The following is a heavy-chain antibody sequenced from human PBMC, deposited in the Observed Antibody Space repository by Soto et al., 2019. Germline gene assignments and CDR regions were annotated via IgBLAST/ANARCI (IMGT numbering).Heavy chain of an antibody. J-gene: IGHJ4*02. D-gene: IGHD6-13*01. CDR2: IYYSGST. CDR3: ARLDGASTPAGGFDY. Sequence: SETLSLTCTVSGGSISSSSYYWGWIRQPPGKGLEWIGSIYYSGSTYYNPSLKSRVTISVDTSKNQFSLKLSSVTAADTAVYYCARLDGASTPAGGFDYWGQGTLVTVSS. V-gene: IGHV4-39*01. CDR1: GGSISSSSYY.